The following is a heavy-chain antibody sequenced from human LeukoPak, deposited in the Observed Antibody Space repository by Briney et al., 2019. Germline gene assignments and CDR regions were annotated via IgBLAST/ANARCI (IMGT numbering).Heavy chain of an antibody. V-gene: IGHV1-24*01. J-gene: IGHJ3*02. D-gene: IGHD5-12*01. CDR1: GYTLTELS. CDR2: IDPEDGET. Sequence: ASVKVSCKVSGYTLTELSMHCVRQAPGKGLEWMGGIDPEDGETIYAQKLQSRVTMTEDISTDTAYMELSSLRSEDTAVYYCATYVDIVATTNTRSFDIWGQGTMVTVSS. CDR3: ATYVDIVATTNTRSFDI.